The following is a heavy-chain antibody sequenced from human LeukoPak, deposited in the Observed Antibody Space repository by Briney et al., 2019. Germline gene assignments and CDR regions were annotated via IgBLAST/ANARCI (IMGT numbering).Heavy chain of an antibody. CDR1: GGSIGSYY. J-gene: IGHJ6*03. D-gene: IGHD3-10*01. V-gene: IGHV4-34*01. CDR3: ARLRRYYGSGSYQIIAYRYYYMDV. Sequence: SETLSLTCTVSGGSIGSYYWSWIRQPPGKGLEWIGEINHSGSTNYNPSLKSRVTISVDTSKNQFSLKLSSVTAADTAVYYCARLRRYYGSGSYQIIAYRYYYMDVWGKGTTVTISS. CDR2: INHSGST.